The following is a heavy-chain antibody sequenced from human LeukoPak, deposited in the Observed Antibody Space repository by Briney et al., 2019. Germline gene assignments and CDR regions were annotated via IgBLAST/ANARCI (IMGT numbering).Heavy chain of an antibody. Sequence: PSETLSLTCTVSGGSISSSSYYWGWIRQPPGEGLEWIVCIYYSGRTYSNPSLRSRVTISVDTSKNQFSLKLSSVTAADTAVYYCARVHTSRGAYFDYWGQGTLVTVSS. V-gene: IGHV4-39*01. CDR2: IYYSGRT. D-gene: IGHD5-18*01. CDR1: GGSISSSSYY. CDR3: ARVHTSRGAYFDY. J-gene: IGHJ4*02.